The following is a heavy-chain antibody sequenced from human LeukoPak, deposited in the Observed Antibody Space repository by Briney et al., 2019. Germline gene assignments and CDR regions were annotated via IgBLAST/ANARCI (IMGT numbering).Heavy chain of an antibody. CDR2: IIPVFGTA. J-gene: IGHJ4*02. V-gene: IGHV1-69*05. Sequence: ASVKVSCKASGGTFSSYAISWVRQAPGQGLEWMGRIIPVFGTANYAQKFQGRVTITTDESTSTAYMELSSLRSEDTAVYYCARGHKTPYDYWGQGTLVTVSS. CDR3: ARGHKTPYDY. CDR1: GGTFSSYA.